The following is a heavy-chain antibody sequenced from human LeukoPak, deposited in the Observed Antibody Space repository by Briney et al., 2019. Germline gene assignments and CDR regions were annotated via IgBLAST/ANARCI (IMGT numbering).Heavy chain of an antibody. D-gene: IGHD3-10*01. CDR1: GYSSSSDYY. V-gene: IGHV4-38-2*02. CDR3: ARYYYGSGSYYFFDY. Sequence: SETLSLTCTVSGYSSSSDYYWGWIRQPPGKGLEWIGSIYHSGSTYYNPSLKSRVTISVDTSKNQFSLKLSSVTAADTAVYYCARYYYGSGSYYFFDYWGQGTLVTASS. J-gene: IGHJ4*02. CDR2: IYHSGST.